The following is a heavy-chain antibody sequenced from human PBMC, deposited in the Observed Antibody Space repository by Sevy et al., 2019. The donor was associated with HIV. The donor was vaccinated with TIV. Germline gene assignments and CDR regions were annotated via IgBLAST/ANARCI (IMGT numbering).Heavy chain of an antibody. Sequence: GGSLRLSCAASGFTFSSNGMHWVRQAPGKGLEWVAFLRYDGSNKYYADSVKGRFTISRDNSKNTLYLQMNSLRAEDTAVYYCAKGGLNSGSTDAFDIWGQGTMVTVSS. CDR2: LRYDGSNK. CDR1: GFTFSSNG. V-gene: IGHV3-30*02. D-gene: IGHD1-26*01. CDR3: AKGGLNSGSTDAFDI. J-gene: IGHJ3*02.